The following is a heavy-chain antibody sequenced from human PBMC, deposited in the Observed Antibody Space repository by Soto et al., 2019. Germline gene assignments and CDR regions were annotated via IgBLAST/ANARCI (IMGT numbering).Heavy chain of an antibody. CDR2: IFYSGGT. V-gene: IGHV4-39*01. CDR3: ARQASGYYYGWFDP. CDR1: GGSILDSTYY. D-gene: IGHD3-22*01. Sequence: QLLLQESGPGLVKPSETLSLTCTVSGGSILDSTYYWAWIRQSPGKGLEWIGTIFYSGGTFYTPSLKSRVTMSVDTSNNQFSLKLSSVTAADTAVYYCARQASGYYYGWFDPWAREPWSPSPQ. J-gene: IGHJ5*02.